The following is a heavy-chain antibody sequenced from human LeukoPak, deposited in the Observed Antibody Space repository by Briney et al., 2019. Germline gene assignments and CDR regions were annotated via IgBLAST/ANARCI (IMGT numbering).Heavy chain of an antibody. CDR2: INSDGSST. Sequence: GGSLRLSCAASGFTFSSYSMNWVRQAPGKGLVWVSRINSDGSSTSYADSVKGRFTISRDNAKNTLYLQMNSLRAEDTAVYYCAREGGDDFWNGARGNWFDPRGQGTLVTVSS. V-gene: IGHV3-74*01. J-gene: IGHJ5*02. CDR3: AREGGDDFWNGARGNWFDP. D-gene: IGHD3-3*01. CDR1: GFTFSSYS.